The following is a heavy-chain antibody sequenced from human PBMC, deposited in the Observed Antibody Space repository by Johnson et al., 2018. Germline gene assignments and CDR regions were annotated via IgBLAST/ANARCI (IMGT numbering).Heavy chain of an antibody. V-gene: IGHV3-53*01. D-gene: IGHD3-22*01. CDR2: IYSGGST. Sequence: VQLVQSGGGLIQPGGSLRLSCAASGFTVSSNYMSWVRQAPGKGLEWVSVIYSGGSTYYADSVKGRFTISRDNAKNTLYLQMNSLRAEDTAVYYCARDGQWLAPDAFDIWGQGTMVTVSS. CDR3: ARDGQWLAPDAFDI. J-gene: IGHJ3*02. CDR1: GFTVSSNY.